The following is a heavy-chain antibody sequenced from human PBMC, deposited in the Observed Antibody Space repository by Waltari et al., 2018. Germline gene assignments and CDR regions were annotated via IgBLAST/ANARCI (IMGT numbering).Heavy chain of an antibody. D-gene: IGHD2-2*01. J-gene: IGHJ4*02. Sequence: QVQLVQSGAEVKKPGSSVKVSCKASGGTFSSYAIRSVRQAPGQGLAWMGGIIPIFGTANYAQKFQGRVTITADKSTSTAYMELSSLRSEDTAVYYCATPYCSSTSCPAPPFDYWGQGTLVTVSS. V-gene: IGHV1-69*14. CDR1: GGTFSSYA. CDR2: IIPIFGTA. CDR3: ATPYCSSTSCPAPPFDY.